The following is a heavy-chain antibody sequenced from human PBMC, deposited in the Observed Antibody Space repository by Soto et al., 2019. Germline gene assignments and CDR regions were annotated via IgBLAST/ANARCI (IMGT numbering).Heavy chain of an antibody. V-gene: IGHV3-72*01. J-gene: IGHJ6*02. CDR1: GFSFSDHF. D-gene: IGHD3-10*02. Sequence: EVQLVESGGGLVQPGGSLRLSCAASGFSFSDHFMDWVRQAPGKGLEWVGRIRNEAKSYTTEYAASVKGRFIISRDDSKNTQYLQMNSVKNEDNACSYCAGDRVFVQGVGIGYDMDVWGQGTTVTVSS. CDR2: IRNEAKSYTT. CDR3: AGDRVFVQGVGIGYDMDV.